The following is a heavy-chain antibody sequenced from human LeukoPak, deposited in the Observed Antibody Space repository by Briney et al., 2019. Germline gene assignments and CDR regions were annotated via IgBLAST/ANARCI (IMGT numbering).Heavy chain of an antibody. CDR2: TYYRSTWYN. D-gene: IGHD2-2*01. CDR3: ARRLTQYDCFDP. J-gene: IGHJ5*02. V-gene: IGHV6-1*01. Sequence: SQTLSLTCAISGDSVSSNSVTWNWIRQSPSRGLEWLGRTYYRSTWYNDDAVSVRVRITVKTDTSKNQFHLNLNSVTPEDTAVYYCARRLTQYDCFDPWGQGILVTVSS. CDR1: GDSVSSNSVT.